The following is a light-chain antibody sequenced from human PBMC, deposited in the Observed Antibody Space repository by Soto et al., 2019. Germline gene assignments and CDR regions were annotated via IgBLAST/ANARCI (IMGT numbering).Light chain of an antibody. CDR3: ASWDDSLNGWV. CDR1: SSNIGAGYD. CDR2: SYD. V-gene: IGLV1-40*01. Sequence: QSVLTQPPSVSGAPGQRVTISCAGSSSNIGAGYDVHWYQQLPGTAPKLLLFSYDQRPSGVPDRFSGSKSGTSASLAISGLQSEDEADYYCASWDDSLNGWVFGGGTKLTVL. J-gene: IGLJ3*02.